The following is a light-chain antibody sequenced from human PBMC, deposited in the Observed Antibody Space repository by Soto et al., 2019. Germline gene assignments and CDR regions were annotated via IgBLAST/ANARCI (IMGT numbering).Light chain of an antibody. CDR1: QSISSN. J-gene: IGKJ1*01. V-gene: IGKV3-15*01. CDR2: GAS. CDR3: QQYKTWRT. Sequence: EILMTQSPATLSVSPGERATLSCRASQSISSNLAWFQQKPGQAPRLLIYGASTRAAGIPARFSGSGSGTEFTLTISSLQSEDFAVYYCQQYKTWRTFGQGTKVEIK.